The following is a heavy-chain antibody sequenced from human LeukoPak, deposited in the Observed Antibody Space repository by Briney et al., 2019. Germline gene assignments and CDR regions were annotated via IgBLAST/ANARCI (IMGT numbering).Heavy chain of an antibody. CDR2: INSDGSST. CDR3: AKLYDFWSGYYPV. Sequence: PGGSLRLSCAASGFTFSSYWMHWVRQAPGKGLVWVSRINSDGSSTSYADSVKGRFTISRDNSKNTLYLQMNSLRAEDTAVYYCAKLYDFWSGYYPVWGQGTLVTVSS. V-gene: IGHV3-74*01. J-gene: IGHJ4*02. CDR1: GFTFSSYW. D-gene: IGHD3-3*01.